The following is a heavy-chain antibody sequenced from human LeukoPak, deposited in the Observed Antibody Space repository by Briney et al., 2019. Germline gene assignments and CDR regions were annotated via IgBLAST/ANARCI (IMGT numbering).Heavy chain of an antibody. D-gene: IGHD3-3*01. CDR2: IYTSGST. CDR3: ARARPSDFWSPMSYYGMDV. Sequence: SETLSLTCTVSGGSISSYYWSWIRLPAGNGLEWIGRIYTSGSTNYNPSLKSRVTMSVDTSKNQFSLKLSSVAAADTAVYYCARARPSDFWSPMSYYGMDVWGQGTTVTVSS. J-gene: IGHJ6*02. V-gene: IGHV4-4*07. CDR1: GGSISSYY.